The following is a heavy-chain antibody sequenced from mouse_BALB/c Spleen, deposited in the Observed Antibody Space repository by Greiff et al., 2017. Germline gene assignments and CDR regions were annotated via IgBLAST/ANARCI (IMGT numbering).Heavy chain of an antibody. CDR1: GYTFTSYV. CDR3: ARYPYYGSSYWFAY. Sequence: VQLKQSGPELVKPGASVKMSCKASGYTFTSYVMHWVKQKPGQGLEWIGYINPYNDGTKYNEKFKGKATLTSDKSSSTAYMELSSLTSEDSAVYYCARYPYYGSSYWFAYWGQGTLVTVSA. D-gene: IGHD1-1*01. J-gene: IGHJ3*01. CDR2: INPYNDGT. V-gene: IGHV1-14*01.